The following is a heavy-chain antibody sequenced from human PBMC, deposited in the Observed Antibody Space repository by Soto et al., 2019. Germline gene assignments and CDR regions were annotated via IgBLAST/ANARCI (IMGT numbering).Heavy chain of an antibody. CDR2: ISSSGSTI. CDR3: ARLYDFWSGYYPYYYYYMDV. Sequence: GGSLRLSCAASGFTFSDYYMSWIRQAPGKGLEWVSYISSSGSTIYYADSVKGRFTISRDNAKNSLYLQMNSLRAEDTAVYYCARLYDFWSGYYPYYYYYMDVWGKGTTVTVSS. D-gene: IGHD3-3*01. CDR1: GFTFSDYY. J-gene: IGHJ6*03. V-gene: IGHV3-11*01.